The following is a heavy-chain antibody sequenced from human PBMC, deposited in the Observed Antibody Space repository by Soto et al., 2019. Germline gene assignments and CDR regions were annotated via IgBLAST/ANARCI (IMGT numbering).Heavy chain of an antibody. CDR3: ARGNHRWLQLWYFDL. CDR2: IIPIFGTA. V-gene: IGHV1-69*12. Sequence: VQLVQSGAEVKKPGSSVTVSCKASGGTFSSYTISWVRQAPGQGLEWMGGIIPIFGTANYAQKFQGRVTITADEYTSTAYMELSSLRSEDTAVYYCARGNHRWLQLWYFDLWGRGTLVTVSS. J-gene: IGHJ2*01. CDR1: GGTFSSYT. D-gene: IGHD5-12*01.